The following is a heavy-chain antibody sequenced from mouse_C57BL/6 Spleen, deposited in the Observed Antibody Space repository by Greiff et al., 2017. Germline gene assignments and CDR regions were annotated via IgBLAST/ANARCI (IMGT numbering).Heavy chain of an antibody. CDR3: AREGTAQASYYLDY. D-gene: IGHD3-2*02. CDR1: GYTFTSYW. V-gene: IGHV1-52*01. Sequence: QVQLQQPGAELVRPGSSVKLSCKASGYTFTSYWMHWVKQRPIQGLEWIGNIDPSDSETHYNQKFKDKATLTVDKSSSTAYMQLSSLTSEDSAVYYCAREGTAQASYYLDYWGQGTTLTVSS. CDR2: IDPSDSET. J-gene: IGHJ2*01.